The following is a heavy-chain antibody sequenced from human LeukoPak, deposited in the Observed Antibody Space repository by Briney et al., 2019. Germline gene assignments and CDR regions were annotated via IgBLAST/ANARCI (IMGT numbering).Heavy chain of an antibody. CDR3: ARGVCSSSWYFISNWFDP. CDR2: MNPNSGNT. Sequence: GASVKVSCKASGYTFTSYDINWVRQATGQGLEWMGWMNPNSGNTGYAQKFQGRVTMTRNTSISTAYMELSSLRSEDTAVYYCARGVCSSSWYFISNWFDPWGQGTLVTVSS. V-gene: IGHV1-8*01. D-gene: IGHD6-13*01. CDR1: GYTFTSYD. J-gene: IGHJ5*02.